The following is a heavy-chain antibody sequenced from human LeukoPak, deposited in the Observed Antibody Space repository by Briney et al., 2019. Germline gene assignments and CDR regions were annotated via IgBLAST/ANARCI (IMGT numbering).Heavy chain of an antibody. CDR1: GFTFSSYA. CDR2: ISGSGGST. CDR3: AKDGSQWLVPTNY. J-gene: IGHJ4*02. Sequence: GGSLRLSCAASGFTFSSYAMSWVRQAPGKGLEWVSAISGSGGSTYYADSVKGRFTISRDNSKNTLYLQMNSLRAVDTAVYYCAKDGSQWLVPTNYWGQGTLVTVSS. V-gene: IGHV3-23*01. D-gene: IGHD6-19*01.